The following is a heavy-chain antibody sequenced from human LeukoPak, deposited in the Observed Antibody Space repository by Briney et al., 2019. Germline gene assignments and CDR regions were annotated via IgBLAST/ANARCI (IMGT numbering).Heavy chain of an antibody. V-gene: IGHV3-30*02. D-gene: IGHD3-10*01. J-gene: IGHJ4*02. Sequence: GGSLRLSCAASGFTFSSYGMHWVRQAPGKGLEWVAFIRYDGSNKYYADSVKGRFTISRDNSKNTLYLQMSSLRAEDTAVYYCAKDTDYYGSGSYSYWGQGTLVTVSS. CDR3: AKDTDYYGSGSYSY. CDR1: GFTFSSYG. CDR2: IRYDGSNK.